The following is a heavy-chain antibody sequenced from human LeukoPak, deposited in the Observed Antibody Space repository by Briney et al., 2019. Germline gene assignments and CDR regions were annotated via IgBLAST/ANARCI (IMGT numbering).Heavy chain of an antibody. J-gene: IGHJ3*02. CDR2: ISDNGVGT. D-gene: IGHD3-22*01. CDR1: GITFSTSV. CDR3: AREGHSSGYCGAFDI. Sequence: GGSLRLSCEVSGITFSTSVMHWVRQGPGKGLEYVSGISDNGVGTYYASSVKGRFAISRDNSKNTLYLQMDSLKDEDMAMYYCAREGHSSGYCGAFDIWGPGTMVTVSS. V-gene: IGHV3-64*01.